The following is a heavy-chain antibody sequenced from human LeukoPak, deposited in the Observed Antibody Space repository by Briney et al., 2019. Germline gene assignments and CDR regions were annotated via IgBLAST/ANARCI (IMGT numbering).Heavy chain of an antibody. Sequence: SETLSLTCTVSGGSISSNSYYWGWIRQPPGKGLEWIGSIYYSGSTYYNPSLKSRVTMSVDTSKNQFSLKLSSVTAADTAVYYCARDFGSGYSGAFDIWGQGTMVTVSS. D-gene: IGHD3-22*01. CDR2: IYYSGST. V-gene: IGHV4-39*07. CDR1: GGSISSNSYY. CDR3: ARDFGSGYSGAFDI. J-gene: IGHJ3*02.